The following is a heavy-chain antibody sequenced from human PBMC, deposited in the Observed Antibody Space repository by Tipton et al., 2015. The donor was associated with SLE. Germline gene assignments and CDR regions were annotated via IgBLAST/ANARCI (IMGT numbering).Heavy chain of an antibody. J-gene: IGHJ3*01. CDR2: IHHSGSA. V-gene: IGHV4-4*02. CDR3: TREDAPTGRMISVGGDPVSASDL. CDR1: GGSIRSYNW. Sequence: PGLVKPSGTLSLTCDVSGGSIRSYNWWSWVRQSPGKGLEWIGQIHHSGSANYNPSLKSRVTISMDESKNHLSLNLRSVTAADTAVYYCTREDAPTGRMISVGGDPVSASDLWGPGTMVTVSS. D-gene: IGHD3-16*01.